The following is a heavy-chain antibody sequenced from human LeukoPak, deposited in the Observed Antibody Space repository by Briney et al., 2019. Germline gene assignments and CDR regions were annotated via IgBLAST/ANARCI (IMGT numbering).Heavy chain of an antibody. CDR1: GGSISSGGYY. J-gene: IGHJ6*02. CDR2: IFYSGST. Sequence: SETLSLACAVSGGSISSGGYYWSWIRQHPGEGLEWIGYIFYSGSTYYNPSLKSRVTISVDTSKNQFSLKLSSVTAADTAVYYCARQRRYCSSTSCYFGYYGLDVWGQGTTVTVSS. V-gene: IGHV4-31*11. CDR3: ARQRRYCSSTSCYFGYYGLDV. D-gene: IGHD2-2*01.